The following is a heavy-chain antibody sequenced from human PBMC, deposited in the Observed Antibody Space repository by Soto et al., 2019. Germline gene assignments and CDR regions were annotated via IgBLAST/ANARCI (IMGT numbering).Heavy chain of an antibody. CDR2: IYYSGST. V-gene: IGHV4-39*01. CDR3: ARLWYGMDV. J-gene: IGHJ6*02. CDR1: GGSISSSICY. D-gene: IGHD3-10*01. Sequence: SETLSLTCTVSGGSISSSICYWGWIRQPPGKGLEWIGSIYYSGSTYYNPSLKSRVTISVDTSKNQFSLKLSSVTAADTAVYYCARLWYGMDVWGQGTTVTVSS.